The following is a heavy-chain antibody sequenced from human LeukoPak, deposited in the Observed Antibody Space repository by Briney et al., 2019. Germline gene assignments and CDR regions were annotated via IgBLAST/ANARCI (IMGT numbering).Heavy chain of an antibody. CDR1: GGSISSYY. D-gene: IGHD1-1*01. V-gene: IGHV4-59*08. CDR2: ISYSGRT. CDR3: ARRNDPYDMDV. Sequence: PSETLSLTCTVSGGSISSYYWSWIRQPPGKGLEWIGYISYSGRTSYNPSLKSRVTISVDTSKNQFSLKLNSVTAADTAVYYCARRNDPYDMDVWGQGTTATVSS. J-gene: IGHJ6*02.